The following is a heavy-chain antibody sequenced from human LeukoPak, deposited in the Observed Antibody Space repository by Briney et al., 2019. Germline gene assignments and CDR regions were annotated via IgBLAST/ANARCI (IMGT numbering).Heavy chain of an antibody. J-gene: IGHJ1*01. Sequence: GGSLRLSCAASGFTFGSYVMHWVRQAPGKGLEWVAVISYDGSNKNYADSVKGRFTISRDNSKNTLYLQMNSLRAEDTAVYYCARDGDYYDSSGYLHTKFQHWGQGTLVTASS. V-gene: IGHV3-30*03. CDR3: ARDGDYYDSSGYLHTKFQH. CDR1: GFTFGSYV. CDR2: ISYDGSNK. D-gene: IGHD3-22*01.